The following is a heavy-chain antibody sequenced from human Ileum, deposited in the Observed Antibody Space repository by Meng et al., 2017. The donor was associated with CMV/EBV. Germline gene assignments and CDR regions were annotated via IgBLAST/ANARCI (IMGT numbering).Heavy chain of an antibody. CDR3: ARGSSSWAFDY. CDR2: IYSSVGA. CDR1: GGSISSYS. D-gene: IGHD2-2*01. J-gene: IGHJ4*02. Sequence: QVQLQGPGPGLVKPSETLSLTCTVSGGSISSYSWSWIRQPAGKGLEWIGRIYSSVGANYSPSLKSRATMSVDMSKNEVSLKLSAVTAADTAVYYCARGSSSWAFDYWGQGTLVTVSS. V-gene: IGHV4-4*07.